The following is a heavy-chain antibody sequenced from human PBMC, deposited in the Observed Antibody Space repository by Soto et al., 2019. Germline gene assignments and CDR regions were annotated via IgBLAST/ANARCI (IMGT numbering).Heavy chain of an antibody. D-gene: IGHD2-15*01. CDR3: AKVPRSVYCSGGSCYN. J-gene: IGHJ4*02. V-gene: IGHV3-23*01. CDR2: ISGSGGST. CDR1: GFTFSSYA. Sequence: VQLLESGGGLVQPGGSLRLSCAASGFTFSSYAMSWVRQAPGKGLEWVSAISGSGGSTYYADSVKGRFTISRDNSKNTLYLQMTSLRAEDTAVYYCAKVPRSVYCSGGSCYNWGQGTLVTVSS.